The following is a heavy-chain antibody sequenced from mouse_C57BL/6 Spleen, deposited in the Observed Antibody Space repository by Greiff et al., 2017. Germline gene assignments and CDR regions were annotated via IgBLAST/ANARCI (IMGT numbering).Heavy chain of an antibody. CDR3: AREGYSNSDY. CDR1: GYTFTSYW. Sequence: VQLQQPGAELVRPGSSVKLSCKASGYTFTSYWMDWVKQRPGQGLEWIGNIYPSDSETHYNQKFKDKATLTVDKSSSTAYMQLSSLTSEDSAVYYCAREGYSNSDYWGQGTTLTVS. CDR2: IYPSDSET. J-gene: IGHJ2*01. V-gene: IGHV1-61*01. D-gene: IGHD2-5*01.